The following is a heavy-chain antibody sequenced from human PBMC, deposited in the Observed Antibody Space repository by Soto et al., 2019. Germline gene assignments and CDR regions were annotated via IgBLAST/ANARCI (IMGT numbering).Heavy chain of an antibody. CDR2: MNPNSGNT. CDR1: GYTFTRYD. V-gene: IGHV1-8*01. J-gene: IGHJ4*02. CDR3: ARGFAPGDYGDYLFDY. Sequence: QVQLVQSGAEVKKPGASVKVSCKASGYTFTRYDINWVRQATGQGLEWMGWMNPNSGNTGYAQKFQGRVTMTRNTSISTAYMELSSLRSEDTAVYYCARGFAPGDYGDYLFDYWGQGTLVTVSS. D-gene: IGHD4-17*01.